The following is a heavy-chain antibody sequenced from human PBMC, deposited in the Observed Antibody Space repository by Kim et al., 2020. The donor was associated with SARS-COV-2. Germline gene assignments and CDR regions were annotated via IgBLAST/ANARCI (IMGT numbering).Heavy chain of an antibody. CDR2: IKADGTEI. D-gene: IGHD6-19*01. CDR3: TDTRNIPVAGAY. CDR1: PFISANHW. J-gene: IGHJ4*01. Sequence: GGSLRLSCTASPFISANHWMSCVRQAPGQGLEWVANIKADGTEIYYMDSVMGRFTISRDNAKGSLYLQMYSLRVEDTAVYYCTDTRNIPVAGAYWGHGTL. V-gene: IGHV3-7*01.